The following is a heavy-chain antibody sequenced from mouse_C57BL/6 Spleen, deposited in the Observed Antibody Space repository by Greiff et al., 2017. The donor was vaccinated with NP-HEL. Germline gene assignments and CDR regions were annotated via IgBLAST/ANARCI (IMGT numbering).Heavy chain of an antibody. V-gene: IGHV1-15*01. J-gene: IGHJ2*01. CDR3: TRYYGSDPFDY. CDR1: GYTFTDYE. Sequence: VQLQQSGAELVRPGASVTLSCKASGYTFTDYEMHWVKQTPVHGLEWIGAIDPETGGTAYNQKFKGKARLTADKSSSTAYMELRSLTSEDSAVYYCTRYYGSDPFDYWGQGTTLTVSS. CDR2: IDPETGGT. D-gene: IGHD1-1*01.